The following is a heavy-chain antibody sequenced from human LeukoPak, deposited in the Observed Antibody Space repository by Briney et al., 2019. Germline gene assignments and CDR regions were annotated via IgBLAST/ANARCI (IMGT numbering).Heavy chain of an antibody. CDR1: GFTFNNYE. CDR3: ARDSTPGYNWNYFDF. V-gene: IGHV3-48*03. D-gene: IGHD1-20*01. J-gene: IGHJ4*02. CDR2: ITSSASPI. Sequence: GGSLRLSCAVSGFTFNNYEMNWVRQAPGKGLEWISYITSSASPIYYADSVKGRFTISRDNAKNSLYLQMNSLRAEDTAVYYCARDSTPGYNWNYFDFWGQGTLVTVSS.